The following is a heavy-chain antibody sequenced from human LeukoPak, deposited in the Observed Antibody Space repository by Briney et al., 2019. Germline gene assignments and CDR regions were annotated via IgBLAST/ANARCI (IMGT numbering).Heavy chain of an antibody. D-gene: IGHD2-15*01. CDR3: ARDGGYCSGGSCYLDY. CDR1: GFTFSSYS. V-gene: IGHV3-48*02. Sequence: GGSLRLSCAASGFTFSSYSMNWVRQAPGKGLEWVSYISSSSSTIYYADSVKGRFTISRDNAKNSLHLQMNSLRDEDTAVYYCARDGGYCSGGSCYLDYWGQGTLVTVSS. J-gene: IGHJ4*02. CDR2: ISSSSSTI.